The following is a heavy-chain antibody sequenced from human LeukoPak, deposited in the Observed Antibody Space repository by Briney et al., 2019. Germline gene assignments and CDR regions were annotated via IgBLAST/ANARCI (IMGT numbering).Heavy chain of an antibody. V-gene: IGHV4-31*03. D-gene: IGHD2-21*02. J-gene: IGHJ3*01. CDR1: GDSISSRGYS. CDR2: ISYDGNT. Sequence: SEPLSLTCTVSGDSISSRGYSWTWIRRPPGKGLEWIGHISYDGNTSYNPSLKSRVTISVDASRNQFSLKLTSVTAADTAVYYCARDVLVTSSPDAFGVWGQGTMVTVSS. CDR3: ARDVLVTSSPDAFGV.